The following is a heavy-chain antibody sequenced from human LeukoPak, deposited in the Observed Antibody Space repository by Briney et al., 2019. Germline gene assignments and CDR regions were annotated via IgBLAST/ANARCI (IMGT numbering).Heavy chain of an antibody. CDR2: ISSSSSYI. J-gene: IGHJ4*02. CDR3: ASPVAVAGTEFDY. V-gene: IGHV3-21*01. D-gene: IGHD6-19*01. CDR1: GFTFSSYS. Sequence: GGSLRLSCAASGFTFSSYSMTWVRQAPGKGLEWVSSISSSSSYIYYADSVKGRFTISRDNAKNPLYLQMNSLRAEDTAVYYCASPVAVAGTEFDYWGQGTLVTVSS.